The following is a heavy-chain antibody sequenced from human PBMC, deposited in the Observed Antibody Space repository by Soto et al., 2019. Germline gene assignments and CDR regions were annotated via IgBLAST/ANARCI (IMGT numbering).Heavy chain of an antibody. CDR2: ISSTSSIK. CDR1: GFTFSNYE. Sequence: GGSLRLSCAASGFTFSNYEMNWVRQAPGKGLEWVSYISSTSSIKYYADSVKGRFTISSDNAKNSLYLQMKNLRPEDTAVYYCAGDQGGTCQNWFDPWGQGALVTVSS. J-gene: IGHJ5*02. D-gene: IGHD2-15*01. V-gene: IGHV3-48*03. CDR3: AGDQGGTCQNWFDP.